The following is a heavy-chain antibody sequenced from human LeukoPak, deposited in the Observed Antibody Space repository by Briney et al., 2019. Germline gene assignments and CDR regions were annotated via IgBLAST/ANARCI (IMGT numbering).Heavy chain of an antibody. Sequence: PSETLSLTCTVSVGSIRSFYWSWVRQPAGKGLEWIGRVYNSGITNYNPSPKSRVTISVDTSKNQFSLKLSSVTAADTAVYYCARDPGQNWFDPWGQGTLVTVSS. J-gene: IGHJ5*02. V-gene: IGHV4-4*07. CDR3: ARDPGQNWFDP. CDR2: VYNSGIT. CDR1: VGSIRSFY.